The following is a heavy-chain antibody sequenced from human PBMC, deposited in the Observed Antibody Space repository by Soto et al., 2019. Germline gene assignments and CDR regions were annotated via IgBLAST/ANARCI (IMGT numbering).Heavy chain of an antibody. J-gene: IGHJ4*02. CDR3: AKFFVETGSNSGWHWSFHY. Sequence: EVQLLESGGGLVQPGRSLRLSCAASGFTFSNYAMSWVRQAPGQGLDWVSAISGRGGTTYYADSVKGRFTISRDNSKNTLFLQMNSLRAEDAAVYYCAKFFVETGSNSGWHWSFHYWGQGTLVTVSS. CDR2: ISGRGGTT. D-gene: IGHD6-25*01. V-gene: IGHV3-23*01. CDR1: GFTFSNYA.